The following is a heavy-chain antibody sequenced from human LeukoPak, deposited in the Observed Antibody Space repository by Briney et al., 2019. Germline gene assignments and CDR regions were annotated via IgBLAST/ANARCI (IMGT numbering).Heavy chain of an antibody. Sequence: GGSLRLSCAASGFTFSSYGMSWVRQAPGKGLEWVSAISGSGGSTYYADSVKGRFTISRDNAKNSLYLQMNNLRAEDAALYFCARAPKWELPATPFDTWGQGTLVTVSS. CDR1: GFTFSSYG. CDR3: ARAPKWELPATPFDT. V-gene: IGHV3-23*01. J-gene: IGHJ4*02. D-gene: IGHD1-26*01. CDR2: ISGSGGST.